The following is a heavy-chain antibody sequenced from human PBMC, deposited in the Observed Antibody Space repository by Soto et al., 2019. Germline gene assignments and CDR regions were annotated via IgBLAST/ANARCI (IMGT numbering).Heavy chain of an antibody. CDR2: IYPGDSDT. CDR3: ARSYDSSGYYGSRRAFDI. J-gene: IGHJ3*02. Sequence: HGESLKISCKGSGYSFTSYWIGWVRQMPGKGLEWMGIIYPGDSDTRYSPSFQGQVTISADKSISTAYLQWSSLKASDTAMYYCARSYDSSGYYGSRRAFDIWGQGTMVTVSS. CDR1: GYSFTSYW. D-gene: IGHD3-22*01. V-gene: IGHV5-51*01.